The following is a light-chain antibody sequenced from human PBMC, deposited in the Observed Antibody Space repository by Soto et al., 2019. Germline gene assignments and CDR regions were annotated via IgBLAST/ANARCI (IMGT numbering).Light chain of an antibody. J-gene: IGKJ2*01. V-gene: IGKV3-15*01. CDR2: GAS. CDR3: QSYNDWPFT. CDR1: DSLSTY. Sequence: EIVMTQAPATLSVSPGERVTLSCRTSDSLSTYLAWYQQKPGQAPRLLIYGASPKATGIPARFSGSGSATDFTLTISSLQSEDFAVYYCQSYNDWPFTFGQGTKLEI.